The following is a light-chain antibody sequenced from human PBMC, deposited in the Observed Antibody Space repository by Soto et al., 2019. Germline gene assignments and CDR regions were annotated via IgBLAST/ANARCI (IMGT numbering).Light chain of an antibody. V-gene: IGKV1-12*01. CDR3: QQTGFVPWT. Sequence: DIQMTQSPSSVSASVGDRVSITCRASQGVTNWVAWYQQKPGNAPKLLIYAGASLESGVPSRFSGSGFGTDFTLTISSLQPEDCASYYCQQTGFVPWTFGQGTKVEIK. CDR2: AGA. CDR1: QGVTNW. J-gene: IGKJ1*01.